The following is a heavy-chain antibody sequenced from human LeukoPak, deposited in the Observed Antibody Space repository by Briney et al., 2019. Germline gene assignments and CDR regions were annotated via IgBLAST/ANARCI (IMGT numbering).Heavy chain of an antibody. CDR1: GYSISSGYY. CDR3: AGKYYYDSSGYFYVDW. D-gene: IGHD3-22*01. Sequence: SETLSLTCTVSGYSISSGYYWGWIRQPPGKGLEWIGSIYHTGDTYYNPSLRSRVTISMDTSKNEFSLKLRSVTAADTAVYYCAGKYYYDSSGYFYVDWWGQGTLVTVSS. J-gene: IGHJ4*02. V-gene: IGHV4-38-2*02. CDR2: IYHTGDT.